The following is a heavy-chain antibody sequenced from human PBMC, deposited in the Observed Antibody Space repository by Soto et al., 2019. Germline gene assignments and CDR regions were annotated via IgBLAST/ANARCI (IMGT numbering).Heavy chain of an antibody. J-gene: IGHJ4*02. Sequence: PGGSLRLSCAASRFTFSTYNMNWVRQAPGKGLEWVSYISSCSSTIYYADSVKGRFTISRDNAKSSLYLQVHSLRAEDTAVYYCAKTFSPRDYWGQGTLVTVSS. CDR3: AKTFSPRDY. CDR1: RFTFSTYN. CDR2: ISSCSSTI. V-gene: IGHV3-48*01.